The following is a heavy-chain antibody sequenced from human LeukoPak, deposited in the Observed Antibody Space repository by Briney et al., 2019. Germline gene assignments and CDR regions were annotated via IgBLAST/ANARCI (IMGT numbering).Heavy chain of an antibody. J-gene: IGHJ4*02. CDR3: ARRGYDYVWGSYRYWDY. D-gene: IGHD3-16*02. CDR1: GDSLSRGGDY. V-gene: IGHV4-61*02. CDR2: YRTSGST. Sequence: SETLSLTYTVSGDSLSRGGDYWSWIRQPGGKGLEWIGRYRTSGSTNYNPSLKSRVTISVDTSKNQFSLKRSSVTAADAAVYYCARRGYDYVWGSYRYWDYWGQGTLVTVS.